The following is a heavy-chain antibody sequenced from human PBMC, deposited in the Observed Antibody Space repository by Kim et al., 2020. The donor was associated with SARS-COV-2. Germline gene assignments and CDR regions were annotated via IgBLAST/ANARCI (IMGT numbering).Heavy chain of an antibody. CDR3: ARHGDCSSASCYHLDAFDI. J-gene: IGHJ3*02. CDR2: FYYSGST. D-gene: IGHD2-2*01. V-gene: IGHV4-39*01. Sequence: SETLSLTCSVSGGSISSSNYYWGWLRQPPGKGLEWIGSFYYSGSTYYNPSLKSRVTISVDTSKNQFSLKLSSVTAADTAVYFCARHGDCSSASCYHLDAFDIWGRGTMVTVSS. CDR1: GGSISSSNYY.